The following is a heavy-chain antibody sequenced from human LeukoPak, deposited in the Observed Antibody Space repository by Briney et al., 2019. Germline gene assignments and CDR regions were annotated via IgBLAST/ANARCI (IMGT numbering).Heavy chain of an antibody. J-gene: IGHJ6*02. V-gene: IGHV3-30-3*01. D-gene: IGHD3-10*01. CDR3: AKDQLFESGTYYMNYYYYGLDV. Sequence: GGSLRLSCAASGFTFSSYSMHWVRQAPGKGLEWVAAIFFDGTNKYYTDSVKGRFTISRDNSRNTLFLQMSSLRAEDTAVYYCAKDQLFESGTYYMNYYYYGLDVWGQGTTVTVSS. CDR1: GFTFSSYS. CDR2: IFFDGTNK.